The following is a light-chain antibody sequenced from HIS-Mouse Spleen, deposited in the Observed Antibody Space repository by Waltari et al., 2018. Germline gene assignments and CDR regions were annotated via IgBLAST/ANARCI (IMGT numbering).Light chain of an antibody. CDR3: CSYAGSSTWV. CDR2: DDS. J-gene: IGLJ3*02. Sequence: SYVLTQPPSVSVAPGKTARITCGGTNIGRKSVHWYQQKPGQAPVLVVYDDSDRPSGIPERFSGSNSGNTASLTISGLQAEDEADYYCCSYAGSSTWVFGGGTKLTVL. V-gene: IGLV3-21*03. CDR1: NIGRKS.